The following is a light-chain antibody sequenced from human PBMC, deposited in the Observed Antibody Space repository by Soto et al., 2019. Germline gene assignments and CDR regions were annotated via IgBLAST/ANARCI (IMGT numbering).Light chain of an antibody. V-gene: IGKV4-1*01. Sequence: DIVMTQSPDSLAVSLGERATINCKSSQSALSTSNNRNYLAWYQHKPGQPPKLLVSWTSTRESGVPDRFSGSGSGTDFTLTISSLQAEDAAVYYFQQYYTAPHTFGQGTKVEIK. CDR1: QSALSTSNNRNY. J-gene: IGKJ1*01. CDR2: WTS. CDR3: QQYYTAPHT.